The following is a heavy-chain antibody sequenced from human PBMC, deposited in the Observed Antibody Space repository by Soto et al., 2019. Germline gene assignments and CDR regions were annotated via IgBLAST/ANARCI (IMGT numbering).Heavy chain of an antibody. D-gene: IGHD2-2*01. V-gene: IGHV4-31*03. CDR1: GDAIYIGGYY. Sequence: SETLSLTCTVSGDAIYIGGYYWTWIRQHPGKGLERIGYIYHTGKTYYNPSLESRVTMSVDTSKNQFSLKLASVTAADTAVYYCAGDGSSTANWIDPWGQGTLVTVSS. J-gene: IGHJ5*02. CDR3: AGDGSSTANWIDP. CDR2: IYHTGKT.